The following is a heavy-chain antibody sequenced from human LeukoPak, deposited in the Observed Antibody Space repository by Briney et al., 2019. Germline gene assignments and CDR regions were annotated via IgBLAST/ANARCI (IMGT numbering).Heavy chain of an antibody. Sequence: GESLKISYKGSGYSFTSYWIGWVRQMPGKGLGWMGIFYPGDSDTRYSPSFQGQVTISADKSINTAYLQWSSLKASDTAMYYCARVAKTGYSSSSDYFDYWGQGTLVTVSS. V-gene: IGHV5-51*01. CDR3: ARVAKTGYSSSSDYFDY. D-gene: IGHD6-6*01. CDR2: FYPGDSDT. CDR1: GYSFTSYW. J-gene: IGHJ4*02.